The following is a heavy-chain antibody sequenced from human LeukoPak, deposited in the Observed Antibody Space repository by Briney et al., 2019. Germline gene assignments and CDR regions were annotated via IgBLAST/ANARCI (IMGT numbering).Heavy chain of an antibody. V-gene: IGHV3-23*01. J-gene: IGHJ5*02. CDR2: ISGSGGST. Sequence: PGGSLRLSCAASGITFSSYAMSWVRQAPGKGLEWVSAISGSGGSTYYADSVKGRFTISRDNSKNTLYLQMNSLRAEDTAVYYCAKAPRITMVRGVTHWFDPWGQGTLVTVSS. CDR1: GITFSSYA. D-gene: IGHD3-10*01. CDR3: AKAPRITMVRGVTHWFDP.